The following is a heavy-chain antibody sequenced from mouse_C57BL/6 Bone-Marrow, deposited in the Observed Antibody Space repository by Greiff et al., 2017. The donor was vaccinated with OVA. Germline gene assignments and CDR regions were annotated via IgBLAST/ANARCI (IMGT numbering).Heavy chain of an antibody. Sequence: QVQLQQSGPELVRPGASVKISCKAPGYTFTSHWMQWVRQRPGQGLEWIGEIFPGSGSTYYNEKFKGKATLTADTSSSTAYMQLSSLTSGGSAVYVGARHCYDRAWFSYWGRGNVVTVSA. J-gene: IGHJ3*01. CDR3: ARHCYDRAWFSY. CDR1: GYTFTSHW. D-gene: IGHD2-12*01. CDR2: IFPGSGST. V-gene: IGHV1-56*01.